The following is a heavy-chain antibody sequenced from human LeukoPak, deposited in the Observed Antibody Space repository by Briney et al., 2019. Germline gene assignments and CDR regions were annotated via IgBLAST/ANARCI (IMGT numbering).Heavy chain of an antibody. Sequence: GGSLRLSCAASGFTFSSYSMNWVRQAPGKGLEWVSYISSSSSTIYYADSVKGRFTISRDNAKNSLYLQMNSLRAEDTAAYYCARDPAYDFWSGYYKFYFDYWGQGTLVTVSS. V-gene: IGHV3-48*01. CDR3: ARDPAYDFWSGYYKFYFDY. CDR2: ISSSSSTI. J-gene: IGHJ4*02. CDR1: GFTFSSYS. D-gene: IGHD3-3*01.